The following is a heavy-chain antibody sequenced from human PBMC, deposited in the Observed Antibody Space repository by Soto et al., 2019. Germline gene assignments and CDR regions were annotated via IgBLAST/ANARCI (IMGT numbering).Heavy chain of an antibody. V-gene: IGHV5-51*01. J-gene: IGHJ4*02. Sequence: GESLKISCQASGYSFGNYWIGWVRQMPGKGLEWMAIINPGDSESRYSPSFQGQVTISRDNSKNTLSLQMNSLRAEDTAVYYCAKQVRDGTSSPYYFDYWGQGTLVTVSS. CDR2: INPGDSES. CDR3: AKQVRDGTSSPYYFDY. CDR1: GYSFGNYW. D-gene: IGHD6-6*01.